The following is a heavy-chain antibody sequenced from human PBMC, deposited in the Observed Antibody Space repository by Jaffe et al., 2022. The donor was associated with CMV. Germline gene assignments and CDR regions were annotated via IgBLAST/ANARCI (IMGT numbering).Heavy chain of an antibody. J-gene: IGHJ3*02. CDR3: ARDLGVPAAQGAFDI. CDR1: GFTFSSYG. V-gene: IGHV3-33*01. Sequence: QVQLVESGGGVVQPGRSLRLSCAASGFTFSSYGMHWVRQAPGKGLEWVAVIWYDGSNKYYADSVKGRFTISRDNSKNTLYLQMNSLRAEDTAVYYCARDLGVPAAQGAFDIWGQGTMVTVSS. D-gene: IGHD2-2*01. CDR2: IWYDGSNK.